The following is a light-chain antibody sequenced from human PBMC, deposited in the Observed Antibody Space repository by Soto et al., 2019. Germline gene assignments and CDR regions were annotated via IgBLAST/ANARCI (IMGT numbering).Light chain of an antibody. CDR2: DNS. CDR1: SSNIGAGYD. Sequence: QSVLTQSPSVSGAPGQRVTISCPGSSSNIGAGYDVNWYQQLPGTAPKLLIYDNSNRPSGVPDRFSGSKSGTSASLAITGLQAEDEADYYCQSYDSSLSSYVFGTGTKVTVL. V-gene: IGLV1-40*01. J-gene: IGLJ1*01. CDR3: QSYDSSLSSYV.